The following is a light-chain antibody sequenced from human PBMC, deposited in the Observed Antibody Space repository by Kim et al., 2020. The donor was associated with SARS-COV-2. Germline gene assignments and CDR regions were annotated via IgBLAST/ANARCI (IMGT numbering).Light chain of an antibody. V-gene: IGLV1-40*01. CDR2: GND. CDR1: SSNIGAGYD. CDR3: QSYDTRLKWV. J-gene: IGLJ3*02. Sequence: QSVLTQPPSLSGAPGQRVIISCTGSSSNIGAGYDLHWYQHLPGRAPKLLIYGNDNRPLGVPDRFSGSRSGTSASLAITGLQADDEADYYCQSYDTRLKWVFGGGTKVTVL.